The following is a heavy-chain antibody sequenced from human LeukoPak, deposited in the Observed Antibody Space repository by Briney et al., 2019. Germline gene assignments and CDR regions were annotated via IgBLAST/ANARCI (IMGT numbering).Heavy chain of an antibody. CDR2: ISWDGGST. CDR1: GFTFDDYA. CDR3: AKDISGHYYDSSGYDVY. V-gene: IGHV3-43D*03. Sequence: GGSLRLSCAASGFTFDDYAMHWVRQAPGKGLEWVSLISWDGGSTYYADSVKGRFTISRDNSKNSLYLQMNSLRAEDTALYYCAKDISGHYYDSSGYDVYWGQGTLVTVSS. D-gene: IGHD3-22*01. J-gene: IGHJ4*02.